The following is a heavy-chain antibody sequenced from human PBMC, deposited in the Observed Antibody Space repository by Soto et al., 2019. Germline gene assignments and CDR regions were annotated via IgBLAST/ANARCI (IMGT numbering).Heavy chain of an antibody. Sequence: SQTLSLTCAISGDSVSSNSAAWNWIRQSPSRGLEWLGRTYYRSKWYNDYAVSVKSRIIINPDTSKNQFSLQLNSVTPEATAVYSCARGSGYELEGHLHKGAQGTLQTIST. J-gene: IGHJ4*02. CDR2: TYYRSKWYN. D-gene: IGHD5-12*01. CDR3: ARGSGYELEGHLHK. CDR1: GDSVSSNSAA. V-gene: IGHV6-1*01.